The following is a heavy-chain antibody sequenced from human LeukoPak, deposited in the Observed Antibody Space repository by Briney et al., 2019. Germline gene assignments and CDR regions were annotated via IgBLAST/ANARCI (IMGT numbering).Heavy chain of an antibody. D-gene: IGHD6-13*01. CDR2: IRYDGSNK. Sequence: GGSLRLSCAASGFTFSSYGMHWVRQAPGKGLEWVAFIRYDGSNKYYADSVKGRFTISRDNSKNTLYLQMNSLRAEDTAVYYCVRLDSSSWYSPFDYWGQGTLVTVSS. J-gene: IGHJ4*02. V-gene: IGHV3-30*02. CDR3: VRLDSSSWYSPFDY. CDR1: GFTFSSYG.